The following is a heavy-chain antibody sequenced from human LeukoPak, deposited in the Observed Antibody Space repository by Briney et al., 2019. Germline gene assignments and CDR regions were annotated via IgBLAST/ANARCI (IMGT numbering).Heavy chain of an antibody. CDR2: IYYSGSI. V-gene: IGHV4-30-4*08. Sequence: SQTLSLTCTVSGGSISSGDYYWRWIRQPPGTGLEWIGYIYYSGSIYYNPSLKSRVTISVDTSKNQFSLKLSSVTAADKAVYYCEGAAAAGVDYWGQGTLVTVSS. D-gene: IGHD6-13*01. CDR1: GGSISSGDYY. J-gene: IGHJ4*02. CDR3: EGAAAAGVDY.